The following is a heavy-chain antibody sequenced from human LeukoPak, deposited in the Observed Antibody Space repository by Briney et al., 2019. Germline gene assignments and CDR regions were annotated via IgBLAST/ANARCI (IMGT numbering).Heavy chain of an antibody. CDR2: INPNSGGT. Sequence: ASVKVSCKASGYTFTGYYMHWVRQAPGQGLEWMGWINPNSGGTNYAQKFQGRVTMTRDTSISTAYMELSRLRSDDTAVYYCARDGALRVSGEGFGELFRDYWGQGTLVTVSS. J-gene: IGHJ4*02. D-gene: IGHD3-10*01. CDR3: ARDGALRVSGEGFGELFRDY. V-gene: IGHV1-2*02. CDR1: GYTFTGYY.